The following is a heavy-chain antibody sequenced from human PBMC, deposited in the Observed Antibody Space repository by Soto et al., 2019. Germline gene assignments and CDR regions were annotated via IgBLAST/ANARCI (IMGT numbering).Heavy chain of an antibody. J-gene: IGHJ4*02. D-gene: IGHD3-10*01. Sequence: QVQLVESGGGVVQPGMSLRLSCAASGFTFSNYGMHWVRQAPGKGLEWVAVIWDDGSNTYYTDSVKGRFTISRDNSKNALYLQMIRLRAEDADVYYCARVSGSGAAEVGFDYWGQGTLVTVSS. CDR1: GFTFSNYG. V-gene: IGHV3-33*01. CDR2: IWDDGSNT. CDR3: ARVSGSGAAEVGFDY.